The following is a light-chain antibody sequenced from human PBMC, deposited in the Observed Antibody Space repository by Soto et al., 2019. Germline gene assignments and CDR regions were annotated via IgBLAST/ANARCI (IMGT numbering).Light chain of an antibody. J-gene: IGKJ1*01. Sequence: DIQMTQSPSTLSASVGDRVTITCRASQSISYWLAWYQQKPGKAPNLLIYKASSLESGVPSRFSGSGSGTDFPLTISSQQPDDFATYYCQQYNNYWTFGQGTKVEIK. CDR2: KAS. CDR1: QSISYW. CDR3: QQYNNYWT. V-gene: IGKV1-5*03.